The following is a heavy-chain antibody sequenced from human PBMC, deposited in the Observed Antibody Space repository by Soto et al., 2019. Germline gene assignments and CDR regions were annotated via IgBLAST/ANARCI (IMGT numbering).Heavy chain of an antibody. CDR2: NNHSGST. CDR3: AREATGGSNYVTVAGRGLDY. J-gene: IGHJ4*02. V-gene: IGHV4-34*01. D-gene: IGHD6-19*01. CDR1: GGSFSGYY. Sequence: SETLSLTCAFYGGSFSGYYWRWIRQPPGEGVEWIGENNHSGSTNYKPSLRSRVTISVDTSKNQFSLKLSSVTAADTVVYYCAREATGGSNYVTVAGRGLDYWGQGTLVTVSS.